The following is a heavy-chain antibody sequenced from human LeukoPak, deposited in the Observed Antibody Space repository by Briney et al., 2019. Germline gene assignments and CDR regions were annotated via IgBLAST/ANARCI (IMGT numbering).Heavy chain of an antibody. D-gene: IGHD3-22*01. Sequence: ASVKVSCKTSGYTFTGYYIHWMRQAPGQGLEWMGWINPNSGGTNYGENFQGRVTMTRDTSISTTYMELSRLRSDDTAVYYRGRFTSGYYGYFDYWGQGTLVTVSS. CDR3: GRFTSGYYGYFDY. V-gene: IGHV1-2*02. CDR1: GYTFTGYY. CDR2: INPNSGGT. J-gene: IGHJ4*02.